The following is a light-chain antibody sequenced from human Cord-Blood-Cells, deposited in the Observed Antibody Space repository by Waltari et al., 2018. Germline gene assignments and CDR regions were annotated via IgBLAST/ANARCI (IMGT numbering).Light chain of an antibody. CDR1: SSDVGGCNY. Sequence: QSALTQPRSVSGSPGQSVTISCTGTSSDVGGCNYVSWYQQHPGKAPKLMIYDVSKRPSGVPDRFSGSKSRNTASLTISGLQAEDEADYYCCSYAGSYVFGTGTKVTVL. J-gene: IGLJ1*01. V-gene: IGLV2-11*01. CDR3: CSYAGSYV. CDR2: DVS.